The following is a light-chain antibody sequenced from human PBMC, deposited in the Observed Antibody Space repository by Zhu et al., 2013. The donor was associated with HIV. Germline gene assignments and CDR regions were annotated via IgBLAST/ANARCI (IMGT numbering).Light chain of an antibody. CDR1: QNINNL. CDR2: DAS. J-gene: IGKJ2*01. V-gene: IGKV1-5*01. Sequence: DVQMTQSPSTLSASVGDRVTITCRASQNINNLLAWYQQKPGKAPKLLIEDASNLERGVPSRFSGSGSGTEFTLTISSLQPDDFATYYCQQYDSFSYTFGQGTKLEIK. CDR3: QQYDSFSYT.